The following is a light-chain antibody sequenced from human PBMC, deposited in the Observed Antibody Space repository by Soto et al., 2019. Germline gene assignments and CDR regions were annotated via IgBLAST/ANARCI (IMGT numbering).Light chain of an antibody. Sequence: DIQMTQSPSSLSASVGDRVAITLRASQSISSYLNWYQQKPGKAPKLLIYAASSLQSGVPSRFSGSGSGTDFSLTINGLQPEDFATYFCQQSFSVPITFGQGTRLEIK. J-gene: IGKJ5*01. CDR2: AAS. CDR1: QSISSY. V-gene: IGKV1-39*01. CDR3: QQSFSVPIT.